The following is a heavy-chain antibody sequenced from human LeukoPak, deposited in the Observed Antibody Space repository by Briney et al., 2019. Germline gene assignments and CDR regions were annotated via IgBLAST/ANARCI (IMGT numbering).Heavy chain of an antibody. CDR1: GASISSYS. V-gene: IGHV4-59*08. Sequence: PSETLSLTCTVSGASISSYSWSWIRQPPGKGLEWIGYIYYSGSTNYNPSLKSRVTISVDTSKNQFSLKLSSVTAADTAVYYCARYLVSSGWYLDYWGQGTLVTVSS. J-gene: IGHJ4*02. D-gene: IGHD6-19*01. CDR3: ARYLVSSGWYLDY. CDR2: IYYSGST.